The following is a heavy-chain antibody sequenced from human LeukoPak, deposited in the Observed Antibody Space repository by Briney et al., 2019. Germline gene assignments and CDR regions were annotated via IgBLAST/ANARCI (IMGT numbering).Heavy chain of an antibody. D-gene: IGHD3-22*01. Sequence: ASVKVSCKASGGTFSSYAISWVRQAPGQGLEWMGGIIPIFGTANYAQKFQGRVTIAADESTSTAYMELSSLRSENTAVYYCAGRPYYYDSSGTPPRRAFDLWGLGTLVTVSS. CDR3: AGRPYYYDSSGTPPRRAFDL. CDR2: IIPIFGTA. V-gene: IGHV1-69*13. CDR1: GGTFSSYA. J-gene: IGHJ2*01.